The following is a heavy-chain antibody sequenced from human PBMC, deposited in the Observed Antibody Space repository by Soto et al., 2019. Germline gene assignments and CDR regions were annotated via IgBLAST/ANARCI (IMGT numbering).Heavy chain of an antibody. D-gene: IGHD5-18*01. V-gene: IGHV1-8*01. CDR1: GYTFTNYD. CDR2: VNPNSGNT. J-gene: IGHJ4*02. Sequence: ASVKVSCKASGYTFTNYDINWVRQATGQGLEWMGWVNPNSGNTGYAQKSQGRVTMTRNTSISTAYMELSSLRSEDTAVYYCARGRGYSYGYSDYWGQGTLVTVSS. CDR3: ARGRGYSYGYSDY.